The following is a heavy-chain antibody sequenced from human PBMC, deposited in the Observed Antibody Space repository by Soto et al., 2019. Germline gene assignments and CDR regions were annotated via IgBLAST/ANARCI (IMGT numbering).Heavy chain of an antibody. Sequence: PGGSLRLSCVASGFTFSNNDMTWLRQAPGKGLEWVSTIDGTSTFSNYADSVEGRFTISRDNSRNTVYLQMNSLRADDTAVYYCAKNSDGFTAWGPVTLVTVSS. J-gene: IGHJ4*02. CDR2: IDGTSTFS. V-gene: IGHV3-23*05. D-gene: IGHD3-10*01. CDR1: GFTFSNND. CDR3: AKNSDGFTA.